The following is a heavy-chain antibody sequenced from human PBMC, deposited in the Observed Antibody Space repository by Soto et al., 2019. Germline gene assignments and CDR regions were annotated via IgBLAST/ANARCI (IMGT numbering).Heavy chain of an antibody. CDR2: ISSRNSYI. Sequence: PGGSLRLSCASSGFTFITYSMNWVRQAPGKGLEWVSSISSRNSYIYYADSVKGRFTISRDNAKNSLFLQMNSLRAEDTAVYYCASQVRGVFSWGQGTLVTVSS. CDR3: ASQVRGVFS. CDR1: GFTFITYS. D-gene: IGHD3-10*01. J-gene: IGHJ5*02. V-gene: IGHV3-21*01.